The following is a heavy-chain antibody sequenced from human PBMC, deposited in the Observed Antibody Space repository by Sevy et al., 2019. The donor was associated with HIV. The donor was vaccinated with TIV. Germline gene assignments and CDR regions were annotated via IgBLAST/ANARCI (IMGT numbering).Heavy chain of an antibody. J-gene: IGHJ1*01. V-gene: IGHV3-66*01. Sequence: GGSLRLSCAASGLSVSDNYMNWVRQAPGKGLELVSVIYSDGRTYYADSVKGRFTISRDNSKNALYLQMNSLRAEDTAVYSCALERLSSDVAEYFENWGQGTLVTVSS. CDR1: GLSVSDNY. CDR2: IYSDGRT. CDR3: ALERLSSDVAEYFEN. D-gene: IGHD1-1*01.